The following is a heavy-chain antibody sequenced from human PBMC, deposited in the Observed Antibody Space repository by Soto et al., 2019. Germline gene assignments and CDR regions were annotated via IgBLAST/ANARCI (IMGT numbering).Heavy chain of an antibody. J-gene: IGHJ3*02. Sequence: QVQLQESGPGLVKPSQTLSLTCTVSGGSISSGDYYWSWIRQHPGKGLEWIGYIYYSGSTYYNPSLKSRVTLSVDTSKNQFSLKLSSVTAADTAVYYCAESRFGGNLDAFDIWGQGTMVTVSS. D-gene: IGHD2-15*01. CDR1: GGSISSGDYY. CDR2: IYYSGST. CDR3: AESRFGGNLDAFDI. V-gene: IGHV4-31*03.